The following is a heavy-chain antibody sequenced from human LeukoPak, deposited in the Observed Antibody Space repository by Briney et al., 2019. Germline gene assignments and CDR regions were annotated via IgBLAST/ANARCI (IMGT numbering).Heavy chain of an antibody. CDR3: ARGQWELLRYNYIDV. Sequence: SEALSLTCTVSGGSITSFYWNWIRQPAGKGLGWIGRIDTSGSTNYNPSLKSRVTMSVDTSKNQFSLRLSSVTAADTAVYYCARGQWELLRYNYIDVWGKGTTVTVSS. J-gene: IGHJ6*03. V-gene: IGHV4-4*07. D-gene: IGHD1-26*01. CDR2: IDTSGST. CDR1: GGSITSFY.